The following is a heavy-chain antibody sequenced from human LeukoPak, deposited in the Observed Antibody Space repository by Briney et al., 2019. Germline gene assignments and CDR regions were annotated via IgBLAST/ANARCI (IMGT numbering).Heavy chain of an antibody. V-gene: IGHV1-2*02. Sequence: ASVKVSFKASGYTFTSYYMHWVRQAPGQGLEWMGWINPNSGGTNYAQKFQGRVTMTRDTSISTAYMELSRLRSDDTAVYYCARDLVAVAGTDYLNYGGQGTLVTVSS. CDR2: INPNSGGT. J-gene: IGHJ4*02. CDR3: ARDLVAVAGTDYLNY. D-gene: IGHD6-19*01. CDR1: GYTFTSYY.